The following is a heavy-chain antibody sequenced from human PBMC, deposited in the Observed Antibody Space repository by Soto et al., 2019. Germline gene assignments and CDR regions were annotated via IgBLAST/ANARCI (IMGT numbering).Heavy chain of an antibody. D-gene: IGHD5-12*01. CDR2: IVVGSGNT. V-gene: IGHV1-58*02. CDR1: GFTFTSSA. Sequence: GASVKVSCTASGFTFTSSAMQWVRQARGQRLEWIGWIVVGSGNTNYAQKFQERVTITRDMSTSTAYMELSSLRSEDTAMYYCASTRRKWLSDAFDIWGQGTMVTVSS. J-gene: IGHJ3*02. CDR3: ASTRRKWLSDAFDI.